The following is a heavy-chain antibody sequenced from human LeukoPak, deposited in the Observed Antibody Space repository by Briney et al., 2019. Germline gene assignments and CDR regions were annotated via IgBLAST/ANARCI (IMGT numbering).Heavy chain of an antibody. J-gene: IGHJ4*02. CDR3: AKDVIRGVIVSFDY. CDR1: GFTFSSYA. V-gene: IGHV3-23*01. CDR2: ISGSGGST. D-gene: IGHD3-10*01. Sequence: GGSLSLSCAASGFTFSSYAMSWVRQAPGKGLEWVSTISGSGGSTYYADSVKGRFTISRDNSKNTLYLQMNSLRAEDTAVYYCAKDVIRGVIVSFDYWGQGTLVTVSS.